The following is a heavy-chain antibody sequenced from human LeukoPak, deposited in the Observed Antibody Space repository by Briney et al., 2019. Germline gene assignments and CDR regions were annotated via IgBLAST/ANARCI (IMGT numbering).Heavy chain of an antibody. V-gene: IGHV4-34*01. CDR2: INHSGST. J-gene: IGHJ4*02. D-gene: IGHD3-9*01. CDR3: ARGSRYFDWLFSAFDY. CDR1: GGSFSGYY. Sequence: KPSETLSLTCAVYGGSFSGYYWSWIRQPPGKGLEWIGEINHSGSTNYNPSLKSRVTISVDTSKNQFSLKLSSVTAADTAVYYCARGSRYFDWLFSAFDYWGQGTLVTVSS.